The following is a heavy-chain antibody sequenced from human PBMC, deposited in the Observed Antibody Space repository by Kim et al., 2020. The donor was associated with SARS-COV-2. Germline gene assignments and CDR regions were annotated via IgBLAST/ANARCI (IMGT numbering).Heavy chain of an antibody. V-gene: IGHV3-74*01. D-gene: IGHD3-16*01. CDR3: ATDGMDYIFDH. CDR2: VGSAGCNT. J-gene: IGHJ4*02. CDR1: GFTFSTFCRYW. Sequence: GGSLRLSCAASGFTFSTFCRYWMHWVRQGPVKGLFWVSRVGSAGCNTISADSGWARSTISSDNAMNTLYLHLNALTAEDTAVYCCATDGMDYIFDHCGEG.